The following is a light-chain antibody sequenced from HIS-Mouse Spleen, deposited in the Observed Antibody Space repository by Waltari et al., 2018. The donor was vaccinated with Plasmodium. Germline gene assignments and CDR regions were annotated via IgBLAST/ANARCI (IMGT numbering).Light chain of an antibody. CDR2: GAS. CDR3: QQYGSSPLT. J-gene: IGKJ4*01. Sequence: EIVLTQSPGTLSLSPGERATLSCRASQSVSSSYLAWYQQKPGQAHRLLIYGASSRATGIPDRFSGSGSRTDFTLTISRLEPEDFAVYYCQQYGSSPLTFGGGTKVEIK. CDR1: QSVSSSY. V-gene: IGKV3-20*01.